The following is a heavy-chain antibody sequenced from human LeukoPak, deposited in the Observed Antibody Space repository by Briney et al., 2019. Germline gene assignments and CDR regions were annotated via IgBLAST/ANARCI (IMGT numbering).Heavy chain of an antibody. CDR2: IYYSGST. J-gene: IGHJ4*02. CDR1: GGSISSYY. Sequence: SETLSLTCTVSGGSISSYYWSWIRQPPGKGLEWIGYIYYSGSTNYNPSLKSRVTISVDTSKNQFSLKLSPVTAADTAVYYCARDRRRDSSSWYYFDYWGQGTLVTVSS. V-gene: IGHV4-59*01. D-gene: IGHD6-13*01. CDR3: ARDRRRDSSSWYYFDY.